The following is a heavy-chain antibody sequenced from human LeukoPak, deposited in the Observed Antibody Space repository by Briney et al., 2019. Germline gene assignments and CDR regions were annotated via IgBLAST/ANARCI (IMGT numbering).Heavy chain of an antibody. CDR2: ISYDGSNK. CDR3: AKSIDELKRQTY. D-gene: IGHD1-1*01. J-gene: IGHJ4*02. V-gene: IGHV3-30*18. CDR1: GFTFSSYG. Sequence: GGSLRLSCAASGFTFSSYGMHWVRQAPGKGLEWVAVISYDGSNKYYADSVKGRFTISRDNSKNTLYLQMNSLRAEDTAVYYCAKSIDELKRQTYWGQGTLVTVSS.